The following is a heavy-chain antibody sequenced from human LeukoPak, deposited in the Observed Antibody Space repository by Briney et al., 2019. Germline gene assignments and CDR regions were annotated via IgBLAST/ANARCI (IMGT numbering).Heavy chain of an antibody. Sequence: PSETLSLTCTVSGGSISSGSYYWGWYRQPAGKGLEWIGRIYSSGSTNYNPTLKSRVTISVDTSKNQFFLKLSSVTAADTAVYYCAREAPRPDYWGQGTLVTVSS. V-gene: IGHV4-61*02. CDR2: IYSSGST. CDR3: AREAPRPDY. J-gene: IGHJ4*02. CDR1: GGSISSGSYY.